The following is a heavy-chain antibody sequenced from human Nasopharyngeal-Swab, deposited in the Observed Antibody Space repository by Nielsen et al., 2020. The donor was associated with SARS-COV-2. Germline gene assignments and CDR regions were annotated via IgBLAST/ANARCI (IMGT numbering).Heavy chain of an antibody. D-gene: IGHD5-12*01. Sequence: GESLKIFCAASGFTFRSYAISWVRQAPGKGLEWVSVISGNDHTTYYADSVKGRFTISRDNSKNTVNLQMNSLRVEDTAIYYCAKDRDSGDDSDDYYHYYGMDVWGQGTTVTVFS. CDR2: ISGNDHTT. CDR1: GFTFRSYA. V-gene: IGHV3-23*01. J-gene: IGHJ6*02. CDR3: AKDRDSGDDSDDYYHYYGMDV.